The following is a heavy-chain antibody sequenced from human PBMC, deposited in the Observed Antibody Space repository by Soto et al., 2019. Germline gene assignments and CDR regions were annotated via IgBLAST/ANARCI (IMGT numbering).Heavy chain of an antibody. CDR1: GGTFSSYA. J-gene: IGHJ3*02. V-gene: IGHV1-69*06. CDR2: IIPIFGTA. CDR3: GRWWWWCDAFDI. Sequence: QVQLVQSGAEVKKPGSSVKVSCKASGGTFSSYAISWVRQAPGQGLEWMGGIIPIFGTANYAQKFQGRVTITADKSTSTAYMELSSLRSKDTAVYYCGRWWWWCDAFDIWGQGTMVTVSS. D-gene: IGHD2-21*01.